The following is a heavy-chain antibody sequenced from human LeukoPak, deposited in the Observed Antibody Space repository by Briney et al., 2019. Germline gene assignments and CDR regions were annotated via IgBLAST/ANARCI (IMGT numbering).Heavy chain of an antibody. CDR1: GFTFTNYN. CDR3: VRVRDGYNDAYDI. Sequence: ASVKVSCKASGFTFTNYNLHWVRQAPGQRLEWMGIINPSGGSTNYAQNFQGRVAMTRDTSTSTVYMELSSLRSEDTAVYYCVRVRDGYNDAYDIWGQGTMVTVPS. CDR2: INPSGGST. V-gene: IGHV1-46*01. J-gene: IGHJ3*02. D-gene: IGHD5-24*01.